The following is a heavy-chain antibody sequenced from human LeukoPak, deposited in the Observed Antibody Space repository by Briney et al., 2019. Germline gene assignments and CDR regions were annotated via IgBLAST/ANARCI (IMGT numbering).Heavy chain of an antibody. CDR2: IKQDGSEK. CDR3: AKGLSSGWYPPYYYYGMDV. D-gene: IGHD6-19*01. J-gene: IGHJ6*02. CDR1: GFTFSSYW. Sequence: GGSLRLSCAASGFTFSSYWMSWVRQAPGKGLEWVANIKQDGSEKYYVDSVKGRFTISRDNAKNSLYLQMNSLRAEDTAVYYCAKGLSSGWYPPYYYYGMDVWGQGTTVTVSS. V-gene: IGHV3-7*01.